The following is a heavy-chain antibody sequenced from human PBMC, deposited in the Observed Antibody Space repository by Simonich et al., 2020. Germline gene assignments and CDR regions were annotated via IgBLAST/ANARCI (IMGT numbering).Heavy chain of an antibody. CDR1: GFTFSSYS. Sequence: EVQLVESGGGLVKPGGSLRLSCAASGFTFSSYSMNWVRQAPGKGRKWVSTISSSSRYKYYADSGKGRFTISRDNAKNSLYLQMNSLRAEDTAVYYCAREQARGGAFDIWGQGTMVTVSS. J-gene: IGHJ3*02. V-gene: IGHV3-21*01. CDR3: AREQARGGAFDI. D-gene: IGHD3-16*01. CDR2: ISSSSRYK.